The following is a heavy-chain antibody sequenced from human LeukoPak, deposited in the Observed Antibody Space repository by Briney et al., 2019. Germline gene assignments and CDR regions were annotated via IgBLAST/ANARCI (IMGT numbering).Heavy chain of an antibody. CDR2: ISGSGGST. CDR1: GFTFSSYA. Sequence: GGSLRLSCAASGFTFSSYAMSWVRQAPGKGLEWVSAISGSGGSTYYADSVKGRFTISRDNSKNTLYLQMNSLRAEDTAVYYCAKDIGSYDSGGYKQNWGQGTLVTVSS. V-gene: IGHV3-23*01. CDR3: AKDIGSYDSGGYKQN. J-gene: IGHJ4*02. D-gene: IGHD3-22*01.